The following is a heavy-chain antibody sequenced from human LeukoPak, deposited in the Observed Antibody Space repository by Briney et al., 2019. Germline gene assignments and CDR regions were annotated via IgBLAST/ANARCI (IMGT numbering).Heavy chain of an antibody. CDR3: AKDQAGTFFDY. CDR1: GFTFSSYS. Sequence: GGSLRLSCAASGFTFSSYSMNWVRQAPGKGLEWVSSISSSSSYIFYADSVKGRFTISRDNSKNTLYLQMNSLRAEDTAVYYCAKDQAGTFFDYWGQGTLVTVTS. J-gene: IGHJ4*02. CDR2: ISSSSSYI. D-gene: IGHD1-1*01. V-gene: IGHV3-21*01.